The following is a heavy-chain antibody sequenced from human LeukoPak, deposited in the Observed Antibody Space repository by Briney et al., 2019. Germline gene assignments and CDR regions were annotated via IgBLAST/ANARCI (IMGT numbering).Heavy chain of an antibody. CDR2: IFGSGGSP. Sequence: GGSLRLSCAASGFTFGSHAMYWVRQAPGKGLEWVAGIFGSGGSPHYADPVKGRFTISRDNSKNTLYLQMNSLRAEDTAVYYCAKRGLMGIYYYYMDVWGKGTTVTVSS. J-gene: IGHJ6*03. D-gene: IGHD3-10*01. CDR1: GFTFGSHA. CDR3: AKRGLMGIYYYYMDV. V-gene: IGHV3-23*01.